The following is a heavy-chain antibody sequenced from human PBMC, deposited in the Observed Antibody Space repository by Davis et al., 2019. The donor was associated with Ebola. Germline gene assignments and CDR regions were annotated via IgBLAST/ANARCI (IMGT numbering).Heavy chain of an antibody. CDR2: ISSSSSYT. J-gene: IGHJ6*02. D-gene: IGHD2-2*01. CDR3: ARDSLGVVLVPAATDYYYYGMDV. CDR1: GFTFSDYY. Sequence: PGGSLRLSCAASGFTFSDYYMSWIRQAPGKGLEWVSYISSSSSYTNYADSVKGRFTISRDNAKNSLYLQMNSLRAENTAVYYCARDSLGVVLVPAATDYYYYGMDVWGQGTTVTVSS. V-gene: IGHV3-11*06.